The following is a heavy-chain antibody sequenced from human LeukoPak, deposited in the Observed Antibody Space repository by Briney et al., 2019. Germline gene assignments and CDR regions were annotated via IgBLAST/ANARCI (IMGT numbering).Heavy chain of an antibody. CDR3: ATQGEMGAFYFDY. Sequence: GGSLRLSCAASGFTFSTYAMSWVRQAPGKGLEWVSVISGSGPNTYYADSVKGRFTISRDNSKNTLYLQMNSLRAEDTAVYYCATQGEMGAFYFDYWGQGTLVTVSS. CDR1: GFTFSTYA. CDR2: ISGSGPNT. V-gene: IGHV3-23*01. D-gene: IGHD1-26*01. J-gene: IGHJ4*02.